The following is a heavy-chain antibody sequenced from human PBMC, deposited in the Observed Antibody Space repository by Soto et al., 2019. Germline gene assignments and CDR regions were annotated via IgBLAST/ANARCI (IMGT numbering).Heavy chain of an antibody. J-gene: IGHJ5*02. CDR1: GFSFSGSA. Sequence: PGGCLRLSCAASGFSFSGSAMHWVRQASGKGLEWVGRIRSKSNSYATAYAASVKGRFTISRDDSKNTAYLQMNSLKSEDTAVYYCTRREGYCSSTNCPNWFDPWGQGTLVTVSS. CDR2: IRSKSNSYAT. CDR3: TRREGYCSSTNCPNWFDP. D-gene: IGHD2-2*01. V-gene: IGHV3-73*01.